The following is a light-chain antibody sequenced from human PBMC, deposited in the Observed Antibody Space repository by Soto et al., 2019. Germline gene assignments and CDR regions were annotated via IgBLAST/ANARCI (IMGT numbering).Light chain of an antibody. Sequence: DIQMTQSPSSLSASVGDRVTITCRASQSISTYLNWYQQKPGKAPNLLIYAASRLQGGVPSRFSGSGSGTDFTLTISNLQPEDFAVYYCQHFGTSQPTFGGGTKVEIK. J-gene: IGKJ4*01. CDR3: QHFGTSQPT. CDR2: AAS. CDR1: QSISTY. V-gene: IGKV1-39*01.